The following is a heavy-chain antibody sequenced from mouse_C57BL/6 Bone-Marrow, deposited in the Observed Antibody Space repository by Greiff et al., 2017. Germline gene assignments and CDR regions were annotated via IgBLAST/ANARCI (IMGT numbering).Heavy chain of an antibody. CDR3: TADYDYDLAWFAY. V-gene: IGHV14-4*01. D-gene: IGHD2-4*01. Sequence: EVQLQQSGAELVRPGASVKLSCTASGYNIKDDYMHWVKQRPEQGLEWIGWIDPENGDTEYDSKFQGKATLTADTSSNTAYLQLSSLTSEDTAVYYGTADYDYDLAWFAYWGQGTLVTVSA. CDR2: IDPENGDT. CDR1: GYNIKDDY. J-gene: IGHJ3*01.